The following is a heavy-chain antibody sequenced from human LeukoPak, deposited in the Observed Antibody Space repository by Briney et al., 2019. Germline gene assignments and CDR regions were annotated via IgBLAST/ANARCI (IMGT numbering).Heavy chain of an antibody. D-gene: IGHD4-11*01. Sequence: SETLSLTCTVSGGSINNYYWSWIRQPPGKGLEWIGYIYYRGSTNYNPSLKSRVTFSVDTSKNQFSLKLNSVTAADTAVYYCARGGDYGNLRYFDYWGQGTLVTVSS. V-gene: IGHV4-59*01. CDR1: GGSINNYY. CDR2: IYYRGST. J-gene: IGHJ4*02. CDR3: ARGGDYGNLRYFDY.